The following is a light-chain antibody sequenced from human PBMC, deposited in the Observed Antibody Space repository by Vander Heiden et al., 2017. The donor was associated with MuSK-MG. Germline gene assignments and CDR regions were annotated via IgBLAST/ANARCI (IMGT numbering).Light chain of an antibody. J-gene: IGKJ1*01. Sequence: DIQMTQSPSSLSASVGDRVTITCRASQGIRNDLGWYQQKPGKAPKRLIYAASSLQSGVQSRFSGRGSGTAFTLTMSSRQPEDFATYYCLQQNSDPPSWTFGQGTKVELK. V-gene: IGKV1-17*01. CDR3: LQQNSDPPSWT. CDR1: QGIRND. CDR2: AAS.